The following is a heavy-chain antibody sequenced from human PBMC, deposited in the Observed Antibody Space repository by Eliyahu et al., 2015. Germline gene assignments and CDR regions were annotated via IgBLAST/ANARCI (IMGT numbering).Heavy chain of an antibody. Sequence: QVQLQESGPGLVKPSETLSLTXTVXGXSISSYYWXWIRQPPGKGLEWIGYIYTSGSTNYNPSLKSRVTISVDTSKNQFSLKLSSVTAADTAVYYCARLDTGYSGFRFDPWGQGTLVTVSS. CDR3: ARLDTGYSGFRFDP. V-gene: IGHV4-4*09. D-gene: IGHD3/OR15-3a*01. J-gene: IGHJ5*02. CDR1: GXSISSYY. CDR2: IYTSGST.